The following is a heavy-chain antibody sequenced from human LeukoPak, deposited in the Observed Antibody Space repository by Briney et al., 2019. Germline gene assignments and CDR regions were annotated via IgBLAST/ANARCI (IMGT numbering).Heavy chain of an antibody. CDR3: ARDHYGGNSDY. D-gene: IGHD4-23*01. CDR1: GFTFSSYW. Sequence: GGSLRLSGAASGFTFSSYWMHWVRQAPGKVLLWVSRINTDGSSTYYADSVKGRFTISRDNAKNTLYLQMNSLRAEDTAVYYCARDHYGGNSDYWGQGTLVTVSS. J-gene: IGHJ4*02. CDR2: INTDGSST. V-gene: IGHV3-74*01.